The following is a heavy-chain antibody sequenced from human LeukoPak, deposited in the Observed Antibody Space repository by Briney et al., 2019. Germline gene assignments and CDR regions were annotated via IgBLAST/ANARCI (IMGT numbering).Heavy chain of an antibody. D-gene: IGHD1-26*01. V-gene: IGHV3-30-3*01. Sequence: PGGSLRLSCAASGFTFSSYAMHWVRQAPGKGLEWVAVISYDGSNKYYADSVKGRFTISRDNSKNTLYLQMNSLRAEDTAVYYCARDRGSHNYWGQGTLVTVST. CDR1: GFTFSSYA. CDR3: ARDRGSHNY. J-gene: IGHJ4*02. CDR2: ISYDGSNK.